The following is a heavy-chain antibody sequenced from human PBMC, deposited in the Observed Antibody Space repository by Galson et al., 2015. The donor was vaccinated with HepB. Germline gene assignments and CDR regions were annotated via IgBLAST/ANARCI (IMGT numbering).Heavy chain of an antibody. CDR3: ARHARLLWFGELPLDAFDI. J-gene: IGHJ3*02. Sequence: ETLSLTCTVSGGSISSSSYYWGWIRQPPGKGLEWIGSIYYSGSTCYNPSLKSRVTISVDTSKNQFSLKLSSVTAADTAVYYCARHARLLWFGELPLDAFDIWGQGTMVTVSS. V-gene: IGHV4-39*01. CDR2: IYYSGST. D-gene: IGHD3-10*01. CDR1: GGSISSSSYY.